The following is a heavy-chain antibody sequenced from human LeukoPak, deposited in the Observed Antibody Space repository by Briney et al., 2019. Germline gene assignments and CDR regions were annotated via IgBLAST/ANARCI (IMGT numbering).Heavy chain of an antibody. CDR2: IYHSGST. CDR1: GYSITSGYY. CDR3: ARGGGNGGGWVGHYYYMDV. J-gene: IGHJ6*03. V-gene: IGHV4-38-2*02. Sequence: PSETLSLTCTVSGYSITSGYYWTWIRQPPWKGLEWIGNIYHSGSTYNNPFLKSRVTISVDTSKNQFSLRLTSVTTADTAVYYCARGGGNGGGWVGHYYYMDVWGKGTTVTVSS. D-gene: IGHD4-23*01.